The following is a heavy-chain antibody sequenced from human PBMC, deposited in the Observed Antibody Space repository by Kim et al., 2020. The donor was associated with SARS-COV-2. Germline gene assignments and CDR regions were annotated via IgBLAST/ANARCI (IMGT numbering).Heavy chain of an antibody. V-gene: IGHV4-59*13. Sequence: SETLSLTCTVSGGSISSYYWSWIRQPPGKGLEWIGYIYYSGSTNYNPSLKSRVTISVDTSKNQFSLKLSSVTAADTAVYYCARSHEIAAAANFDYWGQGTLVTVSS. D-gene: IGHD6-13*01. CDR2: IYYSGST. J-gene: IGHJ4*02. CDR1: GGSISSYY. CDR3: ARSHEIAAAANFDY.